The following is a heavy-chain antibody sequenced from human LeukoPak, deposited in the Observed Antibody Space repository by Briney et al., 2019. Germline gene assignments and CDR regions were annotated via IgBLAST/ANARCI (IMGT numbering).Heavy chain of an antibody. CDR3: AKFEGALLGNYYMDV. J-gene: IGHJ6*03. V-gene: IGHV3-23*01. CDR1: GFPFSDFD. Sequence: TGGPLSLSCAVSGFPFSDFDMSWVRQAPGKGLEWVSTISGGGDNTYFADSVKGRFTISRDNSKNTLFLQMVSLRAEDTAVYYCAKFEGALLGNYYMDVWGKGTTVTVSS. CDR2: ISGGGDNT.